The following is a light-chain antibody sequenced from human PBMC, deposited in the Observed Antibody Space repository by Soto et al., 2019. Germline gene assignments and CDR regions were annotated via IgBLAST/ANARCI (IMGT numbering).Light chain of an antibody. CDR2: KAS. Sequence: DIQMTQSPSTLSASVGDRVTITCRASQSISSWLAWYQQKPGKAPKLLIYKASSLESGVPSRFSGSGSGTEFTLTISSLQPDDFATYYCQQYNSYPWTHGPGTKGDIK. V-gene: IGKV1-5*03. J-gene: IGKJ1*01. CDR3: QQYNSYPWT. CDR1: QSISSW.